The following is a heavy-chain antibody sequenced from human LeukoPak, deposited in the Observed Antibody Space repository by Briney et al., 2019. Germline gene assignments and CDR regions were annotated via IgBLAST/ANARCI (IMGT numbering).Heavy chain of an antibody. D-gene: IGHD3-16*02. CDR2: MNPNSGNT. V-gene: IGHV1-8*01. CDR1: GYTFTSYD. CDR3: ARAAYQGKITFGGVIVIPDYYYYYYGMDV. J-gene: IGHJ6*02. Sequence: GASVKVSCKASGYTFTSYDINWVRQATGQGLEWMGWMNPNSGNTGYAQKFQGRVTMTRNTSISTAYMELSSLRSEDTAVYYCARAAYQGKITFGGVIVIPDYYYYYYGMDVWGQGATVTVSS.